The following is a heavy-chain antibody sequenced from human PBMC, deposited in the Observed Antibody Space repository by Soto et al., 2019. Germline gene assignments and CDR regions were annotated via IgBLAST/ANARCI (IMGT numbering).Heavy chain of an antibody. CDR3: AREGNSGYDLDY. Sequence: LRLSCAVSGFTFSSYGMHWVRQAPGKGLEWVAVIWYDGSNKYYADSVKGRFTISRDNSKNTLYLQMNSLRAEDTAVYYCAREGNSGYDLDYWGQGTLVTVSS. V-gene: IGHV3-33*01. CDR1: GFTFSSYG. D-gene: IGHD5-12*01. J-gene: IGHJ4*01. CDR2: IWYDGSNK.